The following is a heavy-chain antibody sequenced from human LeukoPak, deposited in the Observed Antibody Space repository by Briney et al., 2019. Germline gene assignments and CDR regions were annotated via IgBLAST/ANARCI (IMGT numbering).Heavy chain of an antibody. D-gene: IGHD2-15*01. CDR1: GYTLTRYG. CDR3: ARAGRHHDY. V-gene: IGHV1-18*01. J-gene: IGHJ4*02. Sequence: PCAAEKVSRKACGYTLTRYGISWVRQAAAQGLEWMGWISAYNGNTNYAQKLQGRVTMTTDTSTSTAYMELRSLRSDDTAVYYCARAGRHHDYWGQGTLVTVSS. CDR2: ISAYNGNT.